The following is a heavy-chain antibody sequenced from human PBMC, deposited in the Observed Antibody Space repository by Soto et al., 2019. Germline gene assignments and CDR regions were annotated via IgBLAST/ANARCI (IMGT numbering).Heavy chain of an antibody. Sequence: ASVKVSCKASGGTFSSYAISWVRQAPGQGLEWMGGIIPIFGTANYAQKFQGRVTITADESTSTAYMELSSLRSEDTAVYYCARQNTLRHIVATIDWGYYYYYGMDVWGQGTTVTVSS. D-gene: IGHD5-12*01. J-gene: IGHJ6*02. V-gene: IGHV1-69*13. CDR1: GGTFSSYA. CDR3: ARQNTLRHIVATIDWGYYYYYGMDV. CDR2: IIPIFGTA.